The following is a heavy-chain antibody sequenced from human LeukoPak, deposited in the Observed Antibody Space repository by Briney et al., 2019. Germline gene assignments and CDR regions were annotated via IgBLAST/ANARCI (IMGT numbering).Heavy chain of an antibody. Sequence: GGSLRLSCAASGFTFDDYGMSWVRQAPGKGLEWVSSISSSSSYIYCADSVKGRFTISRDNAKNSLYLQMNSLRAEDTAVYYCARDIVATYPHDYWGQGTLVTVSS. V-gene: IGHV3-21*01. CDR1: GFTFDDYG. CDR3: ARDIVATYPHDY. J-gene: IGHJ4*02. D-gene: IGHD5-12*01. CDR2: ISSSSSYI.